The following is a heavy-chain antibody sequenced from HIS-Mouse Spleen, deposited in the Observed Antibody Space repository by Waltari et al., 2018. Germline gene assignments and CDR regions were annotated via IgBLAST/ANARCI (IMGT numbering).Heavy chain of an antibody. CDR3: EGVYGSGSYYFDY. CDR1: GFNFSSYG. J-gene: IGHJ4*02. D-gene: IGHD3-10*01. V-gene: IGHV3-30*03. CDR2: ISYDGSNK. Sequence: QVQLVESGGGVVQPGRSLRLSCAASGFNFSSYGMHWVRQAPGKGLEWVAVISYDGSNKYYADSVKGRFTISRDNSKNTLYLQMNSLRAEDTAVYYCEGVYGSGSYYFDYWGQGTLVTVSS.